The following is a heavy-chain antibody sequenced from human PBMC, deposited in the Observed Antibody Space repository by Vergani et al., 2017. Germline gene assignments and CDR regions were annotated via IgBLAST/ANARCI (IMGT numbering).Heavy chain of an antibody. CDR2: IYTSGST. CDR3: ARDSYYDCWSGWGHYMDV. D-gene: IGHD3-3*01. J-gene: IGHJ6*03. CDR1: GGSISSYY. Sequence: QVQLQESGPGLVKPSETLSLTCTVSGGSISSYYWSWIRQPAGKGLEWIGRIYTSGSTNYNPSLKSRVTMSVDTSKNQFSLKLSSVTAADTAVYYWARDSYYDCWSGWGHYMDVWGKGTTVTVSS. V-gene: IGHV4-4*07.